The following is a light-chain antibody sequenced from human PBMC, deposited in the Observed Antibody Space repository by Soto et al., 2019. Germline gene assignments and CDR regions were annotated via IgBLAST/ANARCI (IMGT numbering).Light chain of an antibody. J-gene: IGLJ1*01. CDR1: SSDGGGYNY. V-gene: IGLV2-11*01. Sequence: QSALTQPRSVSGSPGQSVSISCAGTSSDGGGYNYVSWYQQHPGKAPKLMIYDVTKRPSGVPDRFSGSKSGNTASLTISGLQAEDEADYYCNSYAGSYTLYVFGTGTKVTVL. CDR2: DVT. CDR3: NSYAGSYTLYV.